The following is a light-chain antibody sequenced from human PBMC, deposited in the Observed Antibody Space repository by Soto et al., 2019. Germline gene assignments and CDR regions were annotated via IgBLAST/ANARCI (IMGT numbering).Light chain of an antibody. Sequence: QSALTQPASVSGSPGQSITISCIGSSSDVGFYNYVSWYQQHPGKAPKLMLYGVTNRPSGVSNRFSGSKSGNMASLTISGLQAEDEADYYCSSYSSNSTLVFGTGTKLTVL. CDR2: GVT. V-gene: IGLV2-14*01. CDR1: SSDVGFYNY. CDR3: SSYSSNSTLV. J-gene: IGLJ1*01.